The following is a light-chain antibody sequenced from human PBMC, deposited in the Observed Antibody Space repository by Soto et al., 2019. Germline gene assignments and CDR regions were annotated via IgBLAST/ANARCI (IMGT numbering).Light chain of an antibody. Sequence: QSVLTQPASVSGSPGQSITVSCTGTSSDVGGYNFVSWYQQHPGKAPKLMIYDVSNRPSGVSDRFSGSKSGNAASLTISGLQAEDEADYYCSSYTNSITLYFFGTGTKVTVL. V-gene: IGLV2-14*01. CDR3: SSYTNSITLYF. J-gene: IGLJ1*01. CDR1: SSDVGGYNF. CDR2: DVS.